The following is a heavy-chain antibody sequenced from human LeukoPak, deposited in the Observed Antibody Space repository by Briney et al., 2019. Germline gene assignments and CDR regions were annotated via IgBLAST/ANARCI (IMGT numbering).Heavy chain of an antibody. J-gene: IGHJ4*02. CDR3: ARQTGSGLFILS. V-gene: IGHV4-34*01. Sequence: SETLSLTCAVYGGSFSGYYWSWIRQPPGKGLEWIGEINHSGNTNYNPSLKSRVTISVDTSKNQFSLKLSSVTAADTAVYYCARQTGSGLFILSGGQGTLVTVSS. D-gene: IGHD3/OR15-3a*01. CDR1: GGSFSGYY. CDR2: INHSGNT.